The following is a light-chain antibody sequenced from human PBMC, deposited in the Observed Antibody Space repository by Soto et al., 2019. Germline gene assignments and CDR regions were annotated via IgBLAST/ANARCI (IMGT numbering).Light chain of an antibody. CDR3: QQYNNWAPT. CDR2: GAS. J-gene: IGKJ2*01. Sequence: EIVMTQSPATLSVSPGERATLSCRASQSVSSNLAWYQQKPGQAPRLLIYGASTRATGIPARFSGSGSGTEFTLTISSLQSEEFAVYYCQQYNNWAPTCGQGTKLEIK. CDR1: QSVSSN. V-gene: IGKV3-15*01.